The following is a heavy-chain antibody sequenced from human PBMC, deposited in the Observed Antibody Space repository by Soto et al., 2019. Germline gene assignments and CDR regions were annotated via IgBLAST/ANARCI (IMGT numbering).Heavy chain of an antibody. CDR3: ARDFRGLGIIMPFDY. CDR2: IHYTGRI. D-gene: IGHD3-9*01. CDR1: GVSVTSGSYY. J-gene: IGHJ4*02. V-gene: IGHV4-61*03. Sequence: QVQLQESGPGLVKPSETLSLTCTVSGVSVTSGSYYWSWIRQPPGGGLEWIGYIHYTGRISYNPSIRSRVSISRATSDKLFFLRLSSVTTEDTAVYYCARDFRGLGIIMPFDYWGQGNLVAVSS.